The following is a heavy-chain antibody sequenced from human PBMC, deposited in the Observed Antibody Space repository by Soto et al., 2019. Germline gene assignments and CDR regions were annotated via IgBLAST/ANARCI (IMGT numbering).Heavy chain of an antibody. CDR3: ERDTHEYSSSWYSTNWLDP. D-gene: IGHD6-13*01. V-gene: IGHV4-61*01. CDR1: GGSVSSGSYY. Sequence: SETLSLTCTVSGGSVSSGSYYRSWIRQPPGKGLEWIGYIYYSGSTNYNPSLKSRVTISVDTSKNQFSLKLSSVTAADTAVYYRERDTHEYSSSWYSTNWLDPWGQGTLVPVTS. CDR2: IYYSGST. J-gene: IGHJ5*02.